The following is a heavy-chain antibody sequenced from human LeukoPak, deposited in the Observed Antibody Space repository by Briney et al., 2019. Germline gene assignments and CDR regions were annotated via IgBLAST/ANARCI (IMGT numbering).Heavy chain of an antibody. D-gene: IGHD2-2*01. Sequence: SETLSLTCAVYGGSFSGYYWSWIRQPPGKGLEWIGEINHSGSTNYNPSLKSRVTISVDTSKNQFPLKLSSVTAADTAVYYCARGPRGYCSSTSCYRNWANYYYYMDVWGKGTTVTVSS. J-gene: IGHJ6*03. CDR2: INHSGST. V-gene: IGHV4-34*01. CDR1: GGSFSGYY. CDR3: ARGPRGYCSSTSCYRNWANYYYYMDV.